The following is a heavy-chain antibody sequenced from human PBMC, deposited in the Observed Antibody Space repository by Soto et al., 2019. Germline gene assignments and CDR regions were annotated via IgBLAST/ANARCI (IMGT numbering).Heavy chain of an antibody. CDR2: ISAYNGNT. CDR1: GYTLTSYG. CDR3: ATVTKEYYFDY. J-gene: IGHJ4*02. V-gene: IGHV1-18*01. D-gene: IGHD4-17*01. Sequence: ASVRVSCKASGYTLTSYGISWVRQAPGQGLEWMGWISAYNGNTNYAQKLQGRVTMTTDTSTSTAYMELRSLRSDDTAVYYCATVTKEYYFDYWGQGTLVTVSS.